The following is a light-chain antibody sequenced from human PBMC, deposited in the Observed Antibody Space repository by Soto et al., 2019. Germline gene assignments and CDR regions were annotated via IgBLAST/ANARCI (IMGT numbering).Light chain of an antibody. CDR1: QSISRD. CDR2: VVS. J-gene: IGKJ2*01. CDR3: QQRYSPPYT. V-gene: IGKV1-39*01. Sequence: DIQMTQSPSSLSASVGDRVIITCRASQSISRDLNWYQQKPGKAPKIMIYVVSSLQSGVPSRFSGSGSGTYFTLTISSLQPEDFATYYCQQRYSPPYTFGQGKKLEIK.